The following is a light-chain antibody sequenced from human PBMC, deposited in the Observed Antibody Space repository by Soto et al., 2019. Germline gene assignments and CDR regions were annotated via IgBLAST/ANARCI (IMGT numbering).Light chain of an antibody. CDR3: SSYTSRSTYVV. CDR1: SSDVGGYNY. J-gene: IGLJ2*01. CDR2: DVS. Sequence: QSALTQPASVSGSPGQSITISCTGTSSDVGGYNYVSGYQQHPAKAHKLMIDDVSNRPSGVSNRFSGSKSGNTASLTISAVQYEDEADYYCSSYTSRSTYVVFCGGTKLTVL. V-gene: IGLV2-14*01.